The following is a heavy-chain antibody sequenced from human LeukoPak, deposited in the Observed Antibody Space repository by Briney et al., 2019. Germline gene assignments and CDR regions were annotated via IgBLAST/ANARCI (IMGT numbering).Heavy chain of an antibody. D-gene: IGHD3-22*01. CDR1: GGSISSSSYY. V-gene: IGHV4-39*07. J-gene: IGHJ3*02. Sequence: SETLSLTCTVSGGSISSSSYYWSWIRQPPGKGLEWIGEINHSGSTNYNPSLKSRVTISVDTSKNQFSLKLSSVTAADTAVYYCASGTPPIVVRAFDIWGQGTMVTVSS. CDR3: ASGTPPIVVRAFDI. CDR2: INHSGST.